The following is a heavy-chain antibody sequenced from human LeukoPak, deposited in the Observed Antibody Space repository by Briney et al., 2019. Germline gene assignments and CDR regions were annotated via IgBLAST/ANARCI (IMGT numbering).Heavy chain of an antibody. CDR1: GFTFSSYA. CDR3: AKTDYGDYGHYFDY. J-gene: IGHJ4*02. Sequence: GGSLRLSCAASGFTFSSYAMTWVRQAPGKGLEWISTINDNGGYTYYGDSVKGRFTISRDNSKNTLYLQMNSPRAEDTAVYFCAKTDYGDYGHYFDYWGQGSLVTVSS. D-gene: IGHD4-17*01. V-gene: IGHV3-23*01. CDR2: INDNGGYT.